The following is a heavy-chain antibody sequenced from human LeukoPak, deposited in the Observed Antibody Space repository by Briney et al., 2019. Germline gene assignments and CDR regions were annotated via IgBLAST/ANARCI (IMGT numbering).Heavy chain of an antibody. J-gene: IGHJ4*02. V-gene: IGHV4-39*07. Sequence: PSETLSLTCTVSGDSITSSNYYWGWIRQPPGKGLEWIGSSFNRGSTHYNPSLKSRVTISVDTSKNQFSLKRSSVTAADTAVYYCARAGYYDSSGYDYWGQGTLVTVSS. CDR2: SFNRGST. CDR3: ARAGYYDSSGYDY. CDR1: GDSITSSNYY. D-gene: IGHD3-22*01.